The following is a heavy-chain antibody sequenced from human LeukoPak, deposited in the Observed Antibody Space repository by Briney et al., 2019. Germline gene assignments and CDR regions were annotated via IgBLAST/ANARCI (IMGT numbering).Heavy chain of an antibody. CDR2: IKQDGSEK. Sequence: GGSLRLSCAASGFTFSSYWMSWVRQAPGKGLEWVANIKQDGSEKYYVDSVKGRFTISRDNAKNSLYLQMNSLRAEDTAVYYCARVDRGYSYAPFDYWGQGTLVTVSS. CDR3: ARVDRGYSYAPFDY. V-gene: IGHV3-7*01. J-gene: IGHJ4*02. D-gene: IGHD5-18*01. CDR1: GFTFSSYW.